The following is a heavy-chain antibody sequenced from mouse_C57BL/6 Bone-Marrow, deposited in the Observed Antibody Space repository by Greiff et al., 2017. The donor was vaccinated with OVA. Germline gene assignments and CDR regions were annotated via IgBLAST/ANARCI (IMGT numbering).Heavy chain of an antibody. CDR1: GYTFTSYW. D-gene: IGHD1-1*01. CDR2: IYPGSGST. V-gene: IGHV1-55*01. Sequence: QVQLQQPGAELVKPGASVKLSCKASGYTFTSYWITWVKQRPGQGLEWIGDIYPGSGSTNYHEKFKSKATLTVDTSSSTAYMQLSSLTSEDSAVYYCSRDYGTLNYYAMDNWGQGTSVTVSS. CDR3: SRDYGTLNYYAMDN. J-gene: IGHJ4*01.